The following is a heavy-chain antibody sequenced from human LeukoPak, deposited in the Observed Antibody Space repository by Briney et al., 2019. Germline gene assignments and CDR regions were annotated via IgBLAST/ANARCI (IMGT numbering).Heavy chain of an antibody. V-gene: IGHV2-5*02. CDR2: IYWDDDK. CDR3: AKAGYGSGSYLRYYYYGMDV. J-gene: IGHJ6*02. CDR1: GLSLNTAGVG. D-gene: IGHD3-10*01. Sequence: SGPTLVNPTQTLTLTCTLSGLSLNTAGVGVGWIRQPPGKALEWLALIYWDDDKRFNPSLKTRLTITKDTSKNQVVLTVTNMDPVDTATYYCAKAGYGSGSYLRYYYYGMDVWGQGTTVTVSS.